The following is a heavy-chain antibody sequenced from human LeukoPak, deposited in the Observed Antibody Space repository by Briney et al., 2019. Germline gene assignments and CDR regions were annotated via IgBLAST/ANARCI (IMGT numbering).Heavy chain of an antibody. J-gene: IGHJ4*02. CDR3: AKDAKVLLWFGIFDY. V-gene: IGHV3-30*02. D-gene: IGHD3-10*01. CDR2: IRYDGSNK. CDR1: GFTFSSYG. Sequence: GGSLRLSCAASGFTFSSYGMHWVRQAPGKGLEWVTFIRYDGSNKYYADSVKGRFTISGDNSKNTLYLQMNSLRAEDTAVYYCAKDAKVLLWFGIFDYWGQGTLVTVSS.